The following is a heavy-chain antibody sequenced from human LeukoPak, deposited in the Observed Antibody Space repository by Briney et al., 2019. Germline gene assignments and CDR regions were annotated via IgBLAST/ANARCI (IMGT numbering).Heavy chain of an antibody. CDR2: IKQDGSEK. D-gene: IGHD6-19*01. CDR1: GFTFSSYW. Sequence: GGSLRLSCAASGFTFSSYWMSWVRQAPGKGLERVANIKQDGSEKYYVDSVKGRFTISRDNAKNSLYLQMNSLRAEDTAVYYCARGVGGWYTPLHYPYYFDYWGQGTLVTVSS. CDR3: ARGVGGWYTPLHYPYYFDY. V-gene: IGHV3-7*01. J-gene: IGHJ4*02.